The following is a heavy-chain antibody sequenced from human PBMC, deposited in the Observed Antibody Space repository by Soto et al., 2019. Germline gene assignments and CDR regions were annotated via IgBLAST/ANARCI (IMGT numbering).Heavy chain of an antibody. CDR3: VRARNPGQQMGYLDS. D-gene: IGHD6-13*01. CDR2: VTSDGRNT. J-gene: IGHJ4*02. CDR1: GFTFSAHW. V-gene: IGHV3-74*01. Sequence: EVQLVESGGGLVQPGGSLRLSCAASGFTFSAHWMNWVRQAPGKGLVWVSRVTSDGRNTIYADSVKGRFSISRDNDKNMLDLQMTSLRVEDTAIYFCVRARNPGQQMGYLDSWGQGSLVTVSS.